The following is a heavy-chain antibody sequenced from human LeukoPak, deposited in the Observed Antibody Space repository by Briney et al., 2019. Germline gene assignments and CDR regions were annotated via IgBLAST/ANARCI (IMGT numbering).Heavy chain of an antibody. CDR3: ARVVDYYDSSGPRGWDAFDI. V-gene: IGHV7-4-1*02. J-gene: IGHJ3*02. Sequence: ASVKVSCKASGYTFTTYAMTRVRQAPGQGLEWRGWINTNTGNPTYAQGFTGRFVFSLDTSVSTAYLQINSLKAEDTAVYYCARVVDYYDSSGPRGWDAFDIWGQGTMVTVSS. CDR1: GYTFTTYA. CDR2: INTNTGNP. D-gene: IGHD3-22*01.